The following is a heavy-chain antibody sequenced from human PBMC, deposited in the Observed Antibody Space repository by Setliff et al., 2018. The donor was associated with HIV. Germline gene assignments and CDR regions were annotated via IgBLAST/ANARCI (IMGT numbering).Heavy chain of an antibody. CDR3: AREFLLGDLSFPAN. V-gene: IGHV7-4-1*02. D-gene: IGHD3-16*02. CDR1: GYTFTYYA. J-gene: IGHJ4*02. CDR2: INTNTGNP. Sequence: GASVKVSCKASGYTFTYYAMNWVRQAPGQGLEWMGWINTNTGNPTYAQDFTGRFVFSLDTSVNTAYLEISGLKIEDTAVYSCAREFLLGDLSFPANWGQGTLVTVSS.